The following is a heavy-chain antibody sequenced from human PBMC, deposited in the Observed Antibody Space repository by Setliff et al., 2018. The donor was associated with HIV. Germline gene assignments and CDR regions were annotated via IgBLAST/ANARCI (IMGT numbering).Heavy chain of an antibody. CDR2: INPNSGGT. Sequence: ASVKVSCKASGYTFTGYYMHWVRQAPGQGLEWMGRINPNSGGTNYAQKFQGMVTRTRDTSSSTAYMELSRLRSDDTAVYYGARQDDPYVWGSYCWNWFDPWGQGTLVTVSS. D-gene: IGHD3-16*02. J-gene: IGHJ5*02. V-gene: IGHV1-2*06. CDR3: ARQDDPYVWGSYCWNWFDP. CDR1: GYTFTGYY.